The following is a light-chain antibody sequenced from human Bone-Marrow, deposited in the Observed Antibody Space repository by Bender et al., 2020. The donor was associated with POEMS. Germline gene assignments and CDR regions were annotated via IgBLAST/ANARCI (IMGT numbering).Light chain of an antibody. J-gene: IGLJ2*01. CDR3: CSHARSGTFP. CDR2: EVS. Sequence: QSALTQPASVSGSPGQSITISCTGTSSDVGSYNLVSWYQQHPGKAPKLMIYEVSKRPSGVSHRFSGSKSGNTASLTISGLQAEDEADYYCCSHARSGTFPFGGGTKLTVL. V-gene: IGLV2-23*02. CDR1: SSDVGSYNL.